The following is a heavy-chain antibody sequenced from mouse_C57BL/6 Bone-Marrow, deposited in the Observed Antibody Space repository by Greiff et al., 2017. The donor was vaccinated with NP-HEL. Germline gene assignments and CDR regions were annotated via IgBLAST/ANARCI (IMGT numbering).Heavy chain of an antibody. Sequence: QVQLQQPGAELVRPGSSVKLSCKASGYTFTSYWMDWVKQRPGQGLEWIGNIYPSDSETHYNQKFKDKATLTVDKSSSTAYMQLSSLTSEDSAVYYCARGLRRGCAYWGQGTLVTVSA. J-gene: IGHJ3*01. D-gene: IGHD2-12*01. CDR3: ARGLRRGCAY. CDR1: GYTFTSYW. V-gene: IGHV1-61*01. CDR2: IYPSDSET.